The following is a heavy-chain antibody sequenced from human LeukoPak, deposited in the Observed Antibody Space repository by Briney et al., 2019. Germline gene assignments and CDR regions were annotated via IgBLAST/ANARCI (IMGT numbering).Heavy chain of an antibody. CDR2: GDYSGGT. CDR1: GDSFSSVTDY. V-gene: IGHV4-39*07. CDR3: AGERGEEYSSGWYKRNYFDN. J-gene: IGHJ4*02. Sequence: SETLSLTCTVSGDSFSSVTDYWAWVRQPPGKGLEWIASGDYSGGTYYNPSLESRVAISANMSKNQFSLKLTSVTGADTAVYYCAGERGEEYSSGWYKRNYFDNWGQGIRVTVSS. D-gene: IGHD6-19*01.